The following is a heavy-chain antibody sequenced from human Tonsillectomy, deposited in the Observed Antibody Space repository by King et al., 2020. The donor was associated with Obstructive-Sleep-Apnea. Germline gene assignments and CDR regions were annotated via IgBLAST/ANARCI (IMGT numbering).Heavy chain of an antibody. V-gene: IGHV5-51*01. CDR3: ARGGEYYFDY. CDR1: GYRFLTYW. CDR2: IYPGDSNT. D-gene: IGHD2-15*01. J-gene: IGHJ4*02. Sequence: DVQLVESGAEVKKPGEALKISCKGSGYRFLTYWIGWVRQMPGKGLEWMGIIYPGDSNTRDSPSFQGQVTISADESITTAYLQWSSLKASDTAMYYCARGGEYYFDYWGQGTLVTVSS.